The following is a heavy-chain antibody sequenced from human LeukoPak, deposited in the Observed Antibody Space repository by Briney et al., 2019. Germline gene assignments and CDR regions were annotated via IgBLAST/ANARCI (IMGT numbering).Heavy chain of an antibody. Sequence: GGSLRLSCAASGFTVSSNYMSWVRRAPGRGLEWVSVIYSGGSTDYADSVKGRFAISRDNSKNMLYLQLNSLRAEDAAVYYCARVDYGSGSYFDYWGQGTLVTVSS. CDR3: ARVDYGSGSYFDY. CDR1: GFTVSSNY. J-gene: IGHJ4*02. CDR2: IYSGGST. V-gene: IGHV3-53*01. D-gene: IGHD3-10*01.